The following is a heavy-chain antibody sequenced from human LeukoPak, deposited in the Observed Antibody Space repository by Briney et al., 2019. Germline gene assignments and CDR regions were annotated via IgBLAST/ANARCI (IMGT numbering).Heavy chain of an antibody. CDR2: IYISGTT. Sequence: SETLSLTCTVSGGSISSYYWSWIRQPAGKGLEWIGRIYISGTTNYNPSLKSRVTISVDKSKNQFSLKLSSVTAADTAIYYCARGYCSGDNCSPGDVWGQGTTVTVSS. J-gene: IGHJ6*02. CDR1: GGSISSYY. D-gene: IGHD2-15*01. CDR3: ARGYCSGDNCSPGDV. V-gene: IGHV4-4*07.